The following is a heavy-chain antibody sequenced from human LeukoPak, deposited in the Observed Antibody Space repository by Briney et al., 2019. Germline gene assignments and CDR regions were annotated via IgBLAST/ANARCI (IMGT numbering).Heavy chain of an antibody. V-gene: IGHV1-18*01. CDR3: ARDPPRYDFWSGNLFDY. J-gene: IGHJ4*02. Sequence: ASVKVSCKASGYTFTSYGISWVRQAPGQGLEWMGRISAYNGNTNYAQKLQGRVTMTTDTSTSTAYMELRSLRSDDTAVYYCARDPPRYDFWSGNLFDYWGQGTLVTVSS. CDR1: GYTFTSYG. CDR2: ISAYNGNT. D-gene: IGHD3-3*01.